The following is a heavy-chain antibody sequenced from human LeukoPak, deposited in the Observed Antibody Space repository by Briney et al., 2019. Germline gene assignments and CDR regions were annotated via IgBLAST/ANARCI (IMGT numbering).Heavy chain of an antibody. Sequence: GGSLRLSCAASGFTFNSYSMNWVRQAPGKGLEWISSISPSSSHIFYAESVEGRFTISRDNAKKSLSLQMNSLRAEDTAVYYCARDAYNSYDHWGQGTLVTVSS. D-gene: IGHD5-24*01. CDR3: ARDAYNSYDH. J-gene: IGHJ4*02. CDR1: GFTFNSYS. CDR2: ISPSSSHI. V-gene: IGHV3-21*01.